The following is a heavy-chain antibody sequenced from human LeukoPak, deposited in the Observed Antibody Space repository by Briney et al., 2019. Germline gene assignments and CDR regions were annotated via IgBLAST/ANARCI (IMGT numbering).Heavy chain of an antibody. CDR2: INHSGGT. D-gene: IGHD3-10*01. CDR3: AASKRSGSLYAFDI. V-gene: IGHV4-34*01. J-gene: IGHJ3*02. CDR1: GGSFSGYY. Sequence: PSETLSLTCAVYGGSFSGYYWSWIRQPPGKGLEWIGEINHSGGTNYNPSLKSRVTISVDTSKNQFSLKLSSVTAADTAVYYCAASKRSGSLYAFDIWGQGTMVTVSS.